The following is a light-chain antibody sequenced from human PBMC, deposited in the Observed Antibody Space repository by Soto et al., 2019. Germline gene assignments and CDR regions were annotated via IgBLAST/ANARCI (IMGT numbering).Light chain of an antibody. CDR3: SSYVGSNIYV. CDR1: SSDVGGYNY. CDR2: EVS. J-gene: IGLJ1*01. V-gene: IGLV2-8*01. Sequence: QSALTQPPSASGSPGQSVTISCTGTSSDVGGYNYVSWYQHHPGKAPKLMISEVSKRPSGVPDRFSGSKSGNTASLTVSGLQAEDEADYYCSSYVGSNIYVFGTGTKVTVL.